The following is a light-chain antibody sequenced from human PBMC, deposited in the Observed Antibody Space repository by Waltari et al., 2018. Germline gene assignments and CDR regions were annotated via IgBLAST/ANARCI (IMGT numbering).Light chain of an antibody. J-gene: IGKJ2*01. CDR3: HQYNNWPPYT. CDR2: EAS. Sequence: EVVMTQSPATLSVSPGERATLSCRASQNVNSNVAWYQQKPGQAPRLLIYEASSTATGIPARFSGSGSGTEFTLTISSLQSEDFAVYYCHQYNNWPPYTFGQGTKLEIK. V-gene: IGKV3-15*01. CDR1: QNVNSN.